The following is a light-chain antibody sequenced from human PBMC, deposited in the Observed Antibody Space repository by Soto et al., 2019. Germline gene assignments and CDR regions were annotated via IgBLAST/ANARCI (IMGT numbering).Light chain of an antibody. CDR2: DAS. CDR1: QGINSY. Sequence: DLQLTQSHSFLSASVGVRVTITRLASQGINSYLAWYQHKPGKAPKVLIYDASTFQGGVPSRFSGSRSGTDFTLTISSLLPEDFATYYCQQSNSYPLTFGGGTKVDI. CDR3: QQSNSYPLT. V-gene: IGKV1-9*01. J-gene: IGKJ4*01.